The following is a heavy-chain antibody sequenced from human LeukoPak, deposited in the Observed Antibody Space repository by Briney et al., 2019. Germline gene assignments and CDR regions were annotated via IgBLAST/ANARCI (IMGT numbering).Heavy chain of an antibody. V-gene: IGHV1-46*01. D-gene: IGHD6-25*01. CDR3: ARYGFSSVWQGGWHAFDI. Sequence: ASVKVSCKASGYTFTSYYVHWVRPAPGQGLEWMGIINPTSGDTDYAQNFQGRVTMTRDMSTSTVYMELSSLRSEDTAVYYCARYGFSSVWQGGWHAFDIWGLGTMVTVSS. CDR2: INPTSGDT. J-gene: IGHJ3*02. CDR1: GYTFTSYY.